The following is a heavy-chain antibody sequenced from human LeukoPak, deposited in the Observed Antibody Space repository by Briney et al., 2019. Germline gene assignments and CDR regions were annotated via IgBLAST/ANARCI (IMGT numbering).Heavy chain of an antibody. Sequence: GGSLRLSCAASGFTVSSNYMSWVRQAPGKGLEWVSVIYSGGSTYYADPVKGRFTISRDNSKNTLYLQMNSLRAEDTAVYYCARDQGYYDSSGYYDYWGQGTLVTVSS. D-gene: IGHD3-22*01. CDR2: IYSGGST. CDR3: ARDQGYYDSSGYYDY. J-gene: IGHJ4*02. V-gene: IGHV3-66*01. CDR1: GFTVSSNY.